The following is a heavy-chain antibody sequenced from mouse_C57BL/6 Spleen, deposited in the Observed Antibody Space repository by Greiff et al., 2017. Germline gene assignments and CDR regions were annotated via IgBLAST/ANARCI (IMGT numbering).Heavy chain of an antibody. J-gene: IGHJ2*01. CDR2: FYPGSGST. D-gene: IGHD1-1*01. CDR1: GYTFTSYW. V-gene: IGHV1-55*01. Sequence: VQLQQPGAELVKPGASVKMSCKASGYTFTSYWITWVKQRPGKGLEWIGDFYPGSGSTNYNEKFKSKATLTVEKSSSTAYMQLSSLTSEDSAVYYCARKDYYGLFDYWGQGTTLTVSS. CDR3: ARKDYYGLFDY.